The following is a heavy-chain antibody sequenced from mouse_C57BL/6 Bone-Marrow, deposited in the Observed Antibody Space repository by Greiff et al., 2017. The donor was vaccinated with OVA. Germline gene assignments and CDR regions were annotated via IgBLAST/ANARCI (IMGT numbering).Heavy chain of an antibody. V-gene: IGHV5-16*01. D-gene: IGHD1-1*01. J-gene: IGHJ3*01. Sequence: EVQLVESEGGLVQPGSSMKLSCTASGFTFSDYYMAWVRQVPEKGLEWVANINYDGSSTYYLDSLKSRFIISRDNAKNILYLQMSSLKSEDTATYYCARGSYGFAYWGQGTLVTVSA. CDR2: INYDGSST. CDR3: ARGSYGFAY. CDR1: GFTFSDYY.